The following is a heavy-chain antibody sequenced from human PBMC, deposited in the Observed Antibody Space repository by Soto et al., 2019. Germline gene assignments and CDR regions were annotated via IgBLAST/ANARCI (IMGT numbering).Heavy chain of an antibody. Sequence: GLSLRRSCAGSVFTFSSYAMIWVLPTPVKVLEWVSAISGSGGSTYCADSVKGRFTISRDNSKNTLYLQMNSLRAEDTAVYYCANLIMITFGGVIDAFDIWGQGTMVTVSS. CDR3: ANLIMITFGGVIDAFDI. D-gene: IGHD3-16*01. CDR2: ISGSGGST. J-gene: IGHJ3*02. CDR1: VFTFSSYA. V-gene: IGHV3-23*01.